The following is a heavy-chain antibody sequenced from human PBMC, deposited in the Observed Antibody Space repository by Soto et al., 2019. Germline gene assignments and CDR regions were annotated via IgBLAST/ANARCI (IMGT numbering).Heavy chain of an antibody. CDR2: ISSRGSTI. J-gene: IGHJ1*01. CDR1: GFSFSDYE. V-gene: IGHV3-48*03. D-gene: IGHD6-13*01. CDR3: AGERAAGGY. Sequence: GESLKISCVASGFSFSDYEMNWIRQAPGQSLEWVAYISSRGSTIHYADSVRGPVAVAGGDARNSLDLHMTPLSVEGGALHYCAGERAAGGYWGEGTLVTVSS.